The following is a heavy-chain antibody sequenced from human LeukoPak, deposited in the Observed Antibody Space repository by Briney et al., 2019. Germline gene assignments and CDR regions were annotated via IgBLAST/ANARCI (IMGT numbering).Heavy chain of an antibody. Sequence: SETLSLTCTVSAGSISSYYWSWIRQPPGKGLEWIGYIYYSGSTNYNPSLKSRVTISVDTSKDQFSLKVRSVTAADTAVYYCARGMTMARGNYRGRDDAFDIWGPGAGVTVSS. CDR1: AGSISSYY. CDR3: ARGMTMARGNYRGRDDAFDI. D-gene: IGHD3-10*01. V-gene: IGHV4-59*08. CDR2: IYYSGST. J-gene: IGHJ3*02.